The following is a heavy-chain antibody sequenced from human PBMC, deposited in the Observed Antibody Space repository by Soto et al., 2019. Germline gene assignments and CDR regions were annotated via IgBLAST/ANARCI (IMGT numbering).Heavy chain of an antibody. Sequence: QVQLVESGGGLVKPGGSLRLSCAASGFTFSDYYMSWIRQAPGKGLEWVSYISSSSSYTNYADSVKGRFTISRDNAKNSLYLQMNSLRAEDTAVYYCARALMDGDYVQFGYWGQGTLVTVSS. CDR3: ARALMDGDYVQFGY. CDR1: GFTFSDYY. CDR2: ISSSSSYT. D-gene: IGHD4-17*01. J-gene: IGHJ4*02. V-gene: IGHV3-11*06.